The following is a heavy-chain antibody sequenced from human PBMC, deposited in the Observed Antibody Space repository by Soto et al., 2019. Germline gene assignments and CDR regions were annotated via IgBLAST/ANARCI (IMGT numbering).Heavy chain of an antibody. V-gene: IGHV1-18*04. CDR3: ARDKHAVSSTSSGGLDY. Sequence: AVKVSCKACGYIFTSYGVSWVRQAPGQGLEWMGWISAYNGNTNYAQKLQGRVTMTTDTSTSTAYMELRSLRSDDTAVYYCARDKHAVSSTSSGGLDYWG. CDR2: ISAYNGNT. D-gene: IGHD2-2*01. CDR1: GYIFTSYG. J-gene: IGHJ4*01.